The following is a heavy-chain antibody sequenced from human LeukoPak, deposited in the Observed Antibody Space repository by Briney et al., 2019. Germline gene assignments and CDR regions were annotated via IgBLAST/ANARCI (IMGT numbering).Heavy chain of an antibody. CDR2: INNSGNT. J-gene: IGHJ4*02. V-gene: IGHV4-4*02. CDR3: VRGARRCSDTRCYDYFDY. D-gene: IGHD2-2*01. CDR1: GGSISSSYW. Sequence: SETLSLTCAVSGGSISSSYWWTWVRQTPGKGLEWSGEINNSGNTNYNPSLKSRVSISIDKSKNQFSLKLSSVTAADTAVYYCVRGARRCSDTRCYDYFDYWGQGTLVTVSS.